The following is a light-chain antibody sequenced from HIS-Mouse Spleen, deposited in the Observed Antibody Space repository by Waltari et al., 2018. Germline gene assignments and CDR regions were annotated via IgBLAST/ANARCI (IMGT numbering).Light chain of an antibody. Sequence: QSALTQPPSASGSPGQSVTLSCPGTRSAVGGYNSVSWYQQHPGKAPKLMIYEVSKRPSGVPDRFSGSKSGNTASLTVSGLQAEDEADYYCSSYVFGGGTKLTVL. V-gene: IGLV2-8*01. CDR3: SSYV. CDR2: EVS. J-gene: IGLJ2*01. CDR1: RSAVGGYNS.